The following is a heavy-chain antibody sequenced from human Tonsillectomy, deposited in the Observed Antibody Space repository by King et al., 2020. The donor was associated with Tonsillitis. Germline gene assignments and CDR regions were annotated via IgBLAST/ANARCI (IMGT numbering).Heavy chain of an antibody. Sequence: VQLVESGGGVVQPGRSLRLSCAASGFTFSSYAMHWVRQAPGKGLEWVAVISYDGSNRYYADSVKGRFTISRDNSKNTLYLQMNSLRPEDTAVFYCARDLEVQNTISIVGTYYYYGMDVWGQGTTVTVSS. CDR1: GFTFSSYA. D-gene: IGHD3-3*01. J-gene: IGHJ6*02. CDR3: ARDLEVQNTISIVGTYYYYGMDV. CDR2: ISYDGSNR. V-gene: IGHV3-30*04.